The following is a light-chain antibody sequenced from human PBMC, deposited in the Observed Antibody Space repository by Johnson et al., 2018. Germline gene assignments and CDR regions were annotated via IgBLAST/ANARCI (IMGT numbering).Light chain of an antibody. Sequence: QSVLTQPPSVSAAPGQKVTISCSGSSSNIGNNYVSWYQQLQGTAPKLLIYENNKRPSGIPDRFSGSKSGTSATLGITGLQTGDEADYYCGTWDSSLSAGNVFGTGTKCTVL. J-gene: IGLJ1*01. V-gene: IGLV1-51*02. CDR3: GTWDSSLSAGNV. CDR2: ENN. CDR1: SSNIGNNY.